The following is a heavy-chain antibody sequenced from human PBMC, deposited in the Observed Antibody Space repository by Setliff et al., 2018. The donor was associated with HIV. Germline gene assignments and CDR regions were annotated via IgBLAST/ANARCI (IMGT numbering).Heavy chain of an antibody. D-gene: IGHD3-22*01. CDR2: INHSGST. CDR1: GGSFSGSY. Sequence: SETLSLTCAVYGGSFSGSYWSWIRQPPGKGLEWIGEINHSGSTNYNPSLKSRVTISVDTYKNQFSLKVTSVTAADTAVYYCARRRSPPSGFYSKYYMDVWGKGTTVTVSS. V-gene: IGHV4-34*01. CDR3: ARRRSPPSGFYSKYYMDV. J-gene: IGHJ6*03.